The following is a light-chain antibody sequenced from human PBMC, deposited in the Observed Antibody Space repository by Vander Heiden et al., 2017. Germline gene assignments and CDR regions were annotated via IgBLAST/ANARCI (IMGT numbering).Light chain of an antibody. CDR2: QDS. CDR3: QAWDRSTVV. V-gene: IGLV3-1*01. CDR1: KLGDQY. J-gene: IGLJ2*01. Sequence: SYALTHPPSVSVSPGQPASITCSGDKLGDQYACWYQQKPGQSPVLVIYQDSKRPSGIPERFSGSNAGNTATLTISGTQAMDEADYYCQAWDRSTVVFGGGTKLTVL.